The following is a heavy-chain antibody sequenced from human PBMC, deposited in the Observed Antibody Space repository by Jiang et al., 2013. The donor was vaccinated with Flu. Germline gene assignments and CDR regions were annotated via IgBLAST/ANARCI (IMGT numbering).Heavy chain of an antibody. CDR2: IYTSGST. D-gene: IGHD3-10*01. CDR3: ARIFTMVRGVPWLGYYYYMDV. V-gene: IGHV4-4*07. Sequence: GPGLVKPSETLSLTCTVSGGSISSYYWSWIRQPAGKGLEWIGRIYTSGSTNYNPSLKSRVTMSVDTSKNQFSLKLSSVTAADTAVYYCARIFTMVRGVPWLGYYYYMDVWGKGTTVTVSS. CDR1: GGSISSYY. J-gene: IGHJ6*03.